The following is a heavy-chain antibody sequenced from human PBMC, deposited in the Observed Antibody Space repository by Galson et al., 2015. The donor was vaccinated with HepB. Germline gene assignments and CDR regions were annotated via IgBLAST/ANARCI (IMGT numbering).Heavy chain of an antibody. J-gene: IGHJ2*01. CDR2: INAGNGNT. V-gene: IGHV1-3*01. D-gene: IGHD4-23*01. Sequence: SVKVSCKASGYTFTSYAMHWVRQAPGQRLEWMGWINAGNGNTKYSQKFQGRVTITRDTSASTAYMELSSLRSEDTAVYYCATATTVVTHHLNWYFDLWGRGTLVTVSS. CDR3: ATATTVVTHHLNWYFDL. CDR1: GYTFTSYA.